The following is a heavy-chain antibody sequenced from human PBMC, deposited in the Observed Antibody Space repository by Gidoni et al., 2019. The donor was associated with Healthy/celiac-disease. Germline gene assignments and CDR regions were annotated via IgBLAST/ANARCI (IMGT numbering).Heavy chain of an antibody. CDR3: ARDPSGDCSSTSCYTGFWFDP. J-gene: IGHJ5*02. Sequence: QVQLVQSGAEVKKPGASVKVSCKASGYTFTGHYMHWVRQAPGQGLAWMGWINPNSGGTNYAQKFQGRVTMTRDTSISTAYMELSRLRSDDTAVYYCARDPSGDCSSTSCYTGFWFDPWGQGTLVTVSS. V-gene: IGHV1-2*02. CDR2: INPNSGGT. D-gene: IGHD2-2*02. CDR1: GYTFTGHY.